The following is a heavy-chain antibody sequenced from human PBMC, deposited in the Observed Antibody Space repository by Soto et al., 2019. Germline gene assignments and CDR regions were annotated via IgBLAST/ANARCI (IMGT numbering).Heavy chain of an antibody. V-gene: IGHV3-30-3*01. Sequence: PWGSLRLSCAASGFTFISYAIRCFRHAPFKWLEWVAVISYDGSNKYYADSVKGRFTISRDNSKNTLYLQMNSLRAEDTAVYYCARDIRGYCSSTSCYMVGCWGQGTLVTVSS. CDR2: ISYDGSNK. CDR1: GFTFISYA. CDR3: ARDIRGYCSSTSCYMVGC. D-gene: IGHD2-2*03. J-gene: IGHJ4*02.